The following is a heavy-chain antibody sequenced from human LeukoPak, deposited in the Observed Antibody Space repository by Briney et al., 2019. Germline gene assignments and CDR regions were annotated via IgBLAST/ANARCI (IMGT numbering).Heavy chain of an antibody. D-gene: IGHD3-22*01. CDR1: GGSISSYY. Sequence: SETLSLTCTVSGGSISSYYWSWIRQPPGKGLEWVGYIYYSGSTNYNPSLKSRVTISVDTSKNQFSLKLSSVTAADTAVYYCARGAKGYDSSGYYFDDYWGQGTLVTVSS. J-gene: IGHJ4*02. V-gene: IGHV4-59*08. CDR3: ARGAKGYDSSGYYFDDY. CDR2: IYYSGST.